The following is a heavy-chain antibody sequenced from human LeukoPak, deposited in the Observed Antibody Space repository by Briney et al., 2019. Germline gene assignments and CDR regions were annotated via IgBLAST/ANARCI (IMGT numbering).Heavy chain of an antibody. CDR1: GFTFSLYW. J-gene: IGHJ3*02. CDR2: IKQDGTEK. D-gene: IGHD5-24*01. Sequence: PGGSLRLSCAASGFTFSLYWMSWVRQAPGKGLEWVANIKQDGTEKYYVDSVKGRFTISRDNAKNSLYLQMNSLRAEDTAVYYCARERETGRDGYKVRGWVDDIWGQGTMVTVSS. V-gene: IGHV3-7*03. CDR3: ARERETGRDGYKVRGWVDDI.